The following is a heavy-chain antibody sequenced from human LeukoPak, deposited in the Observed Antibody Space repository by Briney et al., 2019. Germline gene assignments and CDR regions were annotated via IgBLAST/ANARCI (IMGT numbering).Heavy chain of an antibody. CDR3: ARDYRHYFDY. D-gene: IGHD4-11*01. CDR1: GFTVSSNY. Sequence: GGSLRLSCAPSGFTVSSNYMSWVRQAPGEGLEWVSVIYSGGSTYYADSVKGRFTISRDNSKNTLYLQMNSLRAEDTAVYYCARDYRHYFDYWGQGTLVTVSS. J-gene: IGHJ4*02. CDR2: IYSGGST. V-gene: IGHV3-66*02.